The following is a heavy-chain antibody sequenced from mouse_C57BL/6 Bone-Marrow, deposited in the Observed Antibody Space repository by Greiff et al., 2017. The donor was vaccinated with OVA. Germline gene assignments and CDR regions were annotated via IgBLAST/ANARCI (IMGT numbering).Heavy chain of an antibody. Sequence: QVQLQQSGAELVKPGASVKLSCKASGYTFTEYTIHWVKQRSGQGLEWIGWFYPGSGSIKYNEKFKDKATLTADKSSSTVYMELSRLKSEDSAVYFCARHEERTDYGNYFWFAYWGQGTLVTVSA. CDR2: FYPGSGSI. V-gene: IGHV1-62-2*01. CDR1: GYTFTEYT. D-gene: IGHD2-1*01. CDR3: ARHEERTDYGNYFWFAY. J-gene: IGHJ3*01.